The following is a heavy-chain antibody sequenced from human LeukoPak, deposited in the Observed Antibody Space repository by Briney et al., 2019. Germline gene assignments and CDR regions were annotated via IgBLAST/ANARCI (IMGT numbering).Heavy chain of an antibody. CDR3: AHDAFDI. J-gene: IGHJ3*02. CDR1: GLRFSNYW. V-gene: IGHV3-7*01. CDR2: IKYDGSEK. Sequence: TGGSLRLSCAVSGLRFSNYWMSWVRQAPGKGLEWVANIKYDGSEKNYVDSVKGRFTISRDNVKNSLYLQVNSLRAEDTAVYYCAHDAFDIWGQGTMVTVSS.